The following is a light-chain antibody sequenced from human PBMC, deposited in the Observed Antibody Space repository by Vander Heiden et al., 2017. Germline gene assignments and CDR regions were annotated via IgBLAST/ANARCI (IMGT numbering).Light chain of an antibody. J-gene: IGLJ2*01. V-gene: IGLV1-44*01. Sequence: QSVATQPLSASRTPGQSVPIPCSGSRASTGSNSVSWYQQLPGMAPRLLIYSSNQRPSGVSDRFSGSKSGTSASLAISGLQSEDEADYYCAAWDDSLNGVLFGGGTKLTVL. CDR3: AAWDDSLNGVL. CDR2: SSN. CDR1: RASTGSNS.